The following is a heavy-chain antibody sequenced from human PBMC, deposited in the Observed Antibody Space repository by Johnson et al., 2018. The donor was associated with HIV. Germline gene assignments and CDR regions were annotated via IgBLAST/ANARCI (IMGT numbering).Heavy chain of an antibody. Sequence: EVQLVESGGGVVRPGGSLRLSCAASGFTFDDYGMSWVRQAPGKGLEWVSGINWNGGSKGYADSVKGRFTISRDNTKNSLYLQMNSLRAEDTALYYCAKDRKGSSSWLRSGVAFDIWGQGTMVTVSS. V-gene: IGHV3-20*04. CDR3: AKDRKGSSSWLRSGVAFDI. CDR2: INWNGGSK. D-gene: IGHD6-13*01. CDR1: GFTFDDYG. J-gene: IGHJ3*02.